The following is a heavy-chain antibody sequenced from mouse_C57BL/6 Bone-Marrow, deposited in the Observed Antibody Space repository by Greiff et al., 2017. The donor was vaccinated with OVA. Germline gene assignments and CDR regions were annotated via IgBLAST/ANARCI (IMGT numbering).Heavy chain of an antibody. V-gene: IGHV1-54*01. CDR3: AISYTDYSNYVNYFDD. CDR1: GYAFTNYL. CDR2: INPGSGGT. J-gene: IGHJ2*01. D-gene: IGHD2-5*01. Sequence: QVQLKQSGAELVRPGTSVKVSCKASGYAFTNYLIEWVKQRPGQGLEWIGVINPGSGGTNYNEKFQGKATLTADKSSSTAFMQLSSLTSEDSAVYFCAISYTDYSNYVNYFDDWGQGTTLTVSS.